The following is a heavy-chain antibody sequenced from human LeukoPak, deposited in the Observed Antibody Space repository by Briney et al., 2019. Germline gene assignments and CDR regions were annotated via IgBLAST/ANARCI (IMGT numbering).Heavy chain of an antibody. Sequence: SETLSLTCAVYGGSFSGYYWSWIRQPPGKGLEWIGEINHSGSTNYNPSLKSRVTISVDTSKNQFSLKLSSVTAADTAVYYCAKYSGVREQHGKYYFDYWGQGTLVTVSS. CDR1: GGSFSGYY. D-gene: IGHD6-13*01. CDR2: INHSGST. J-gene: IGHJ4*02. V-gene: IGHV4-34*01. CDR3: AKYSGVREQHGKYYFDY.